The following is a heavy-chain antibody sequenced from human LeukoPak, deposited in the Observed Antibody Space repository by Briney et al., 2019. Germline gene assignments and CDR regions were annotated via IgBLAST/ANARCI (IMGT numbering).Heavy chain of an antibody. J-gene: IGHJ5*02. Sequence: ASVKVSCKASGYTFTGYHIHWVRQAPGQGLEWMGRINPYSGDTNFAQKFQGRVTMTRDTSITTAYMELSRLRSDDTAVYYCARAMTTVTVNWFDPWGQGTLVTVSS. V-gene: IGHV1-2*06. CDR1: GYTFTGYH. CDR2: INPYSGDT. D-gene: IGHD4-17*01. CDR3: ARAMTTVTVNWFDP.